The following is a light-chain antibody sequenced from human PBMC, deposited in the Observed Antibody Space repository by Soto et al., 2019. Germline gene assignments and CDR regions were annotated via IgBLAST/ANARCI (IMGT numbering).Light chain of an antibody. Sequence: QSALTQPPSVSAAPGQKVTISCSGSSSNTGNNYVSWYQQLPGTAPKLLIYDNNKRPSGIPDRFSGSKSGTSATLGITGLQTGDEADYYCGTWDSSLSALVFGGGTKLTVL. J-gene: IGLJ2*01. CDR1: SSNTGNNY. CDR2: DNN. CDR3: GTWDSSLSALV. V-gene: IGLV1-51*01.